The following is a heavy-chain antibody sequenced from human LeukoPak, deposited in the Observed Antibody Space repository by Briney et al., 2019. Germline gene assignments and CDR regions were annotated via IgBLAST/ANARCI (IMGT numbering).Heavy chain of an antibody. CDR1: GFTFSSYW. D-gene: IGHD2-15*01. Sequence: GGSLRLSCAASGFTFSSYWMHWVRQSPGQGLVWVSCISGDGSNRRYGDSVKGRFTISRDNAKDTLYLQLDSLKDEDTAAYYCTGPGGGRSHMAFDPWGQGTLVTVSS. CDR2: ISGDGSNR. V-gene: IGHV3-74*01. J-gene: IGHJ5*02. CDR3: TGPGGGRSHMAFDP.